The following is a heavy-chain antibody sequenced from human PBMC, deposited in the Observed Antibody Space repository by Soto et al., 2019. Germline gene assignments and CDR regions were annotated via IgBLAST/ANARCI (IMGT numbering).Heavy chain of an antibody. CDR1: GGSFSGYY. Sequence: SETLSLTCAVYGGSFSGYYWSWIRQPPGKGLEWIGEINHSGSTNYNPSLKSRVTISVDTSKNQFSLKLSSVTAADTAVYYCARGSELAPLDLRLYCSGGSCYHNWFDPWGQGTLVTVSS. CDR3: ARGSELAPLDLRLYCSGGSCYHNWFDP. D-gene: IGHD2-15*01. V-gene: IGHV4-34*01. CDR2: INHSGST. J-gene: IGHJ5*02.